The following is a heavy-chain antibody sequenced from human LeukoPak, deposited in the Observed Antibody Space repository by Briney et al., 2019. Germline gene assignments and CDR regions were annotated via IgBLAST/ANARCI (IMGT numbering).Heavy chain of an antibody. CDR2: ISSRGSYT. CDR3: ARIDALHI. J-gene: IGHJ3*02. Sequence: PGGSLRLSCPSTVCIYSNYNMNELRQAPGKGLEWVSYISSRGSYTYYADSVKGRFTISRDNAKNSLYLQMNSLGAEDTAEYYCARIDALHIWSQGTMVTVSS. CDR1: VCIYSNYN. V-gene: IGHV3-21*06.